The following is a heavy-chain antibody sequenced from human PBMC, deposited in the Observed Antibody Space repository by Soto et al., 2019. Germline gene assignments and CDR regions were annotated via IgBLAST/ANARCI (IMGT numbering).Heavy chain of an antibody. V-gene: IGHV5-51*01. CDR3: ATTGGRDFNAFDV. J-gene: IGHJ3*01. CDR2: IFPIDSDT. CDR1: GYTFTRNL. Sequence: GESLKISCKGSGYTFTRNLIGWVRQMPVKGLEWMGIIFPIDSDTRYSPSSQGQVTISADNSISTAYLQWSSLKASDTAIYYCATTGGRDFNAFDVSGQGTMVTV. D-gene: IGHD2-21*02.